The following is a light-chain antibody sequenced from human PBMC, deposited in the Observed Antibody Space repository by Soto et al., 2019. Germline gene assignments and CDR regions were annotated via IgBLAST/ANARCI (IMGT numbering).Light chain of an antibody. V-gene: IGKV1-5*01. CDR2: DGS. J-gene: IGKJ1*01. CDR1: QDIRNW. Sequence: DIQMTQSPSTLSASVGDRVTITCRASQDIRNWVAWYQQAPGKAPKLLIYDGSSLESGVPSRFIGSGSGTEFTLTISSLQPDDFATYYCQQYNNYSGAFGQGTKV. CDR3: QQYNNYSGA.